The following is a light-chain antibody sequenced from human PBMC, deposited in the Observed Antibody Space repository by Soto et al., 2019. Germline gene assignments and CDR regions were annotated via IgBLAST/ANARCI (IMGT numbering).Light chain of an antibody. CDR3: ATWDDSLNNPV. V-gene: IGLV1-47*02. CDR1: STNIGSNY. CDR2: SNN. J-gene: IGLJ3*02. Sequence: QSVLTQPPSASGTPGQRVTISCSGSSTNIGSNYVYWYQQVPGTAPKLLIYSNNQRPSGVPDRFSASKSGTSASLAISWLRSEDEAAFYCATWDDSLNNPVFGGGTKLTVL.